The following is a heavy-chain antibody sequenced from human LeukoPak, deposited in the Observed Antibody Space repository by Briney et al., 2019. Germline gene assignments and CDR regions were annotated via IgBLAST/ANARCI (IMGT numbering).Heavy chain of an antibody. Sequence: PSETLSLTCTVSGGSISSSSYYWGWIRQPPGKGLEWIGSIYYSGSTYYNPSLKSRVTISVDTSKNQFYLKLSSVTAADTAVYYCAREGHCTTSGCYGPNWFDPWGQGTLVTVSS. CDR3: AREGHCTTSGCYGPNWFDP. CDR2: IYYSGST. D-gene: IGHD2-8*01. J-gene: IGHJ5*02. CDR1: GGSISSSSYY. V-gene: IGHV4-39*02.